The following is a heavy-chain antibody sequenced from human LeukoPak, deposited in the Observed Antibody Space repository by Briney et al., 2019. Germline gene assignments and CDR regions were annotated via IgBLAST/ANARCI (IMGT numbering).Heavy chain of an antibody. J-gene: IGHJ4*02. CDR3: ATSYRDGYNFLDY. CDR2: IYHSGST. D-gene: IGHD5-24*01. CDR1: DYSISSDYF. Sequence: SETLSLTCAVSDYSISSDYFWGWIRQPPGKGLEWIGNIYHSGSTYYNPSLKSRVTISVDTSKNQFSLKLSSVTAADTAVYYCATSYRDGYNFLDYWGQGTLVTASS. V-gene: IGHV4-38-2*01.